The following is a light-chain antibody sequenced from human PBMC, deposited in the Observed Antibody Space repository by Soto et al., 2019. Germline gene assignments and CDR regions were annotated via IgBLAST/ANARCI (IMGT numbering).Light chain of an antibody. V-gene: IGKV1-12*01. CDR3: QQANSFPIT. CDR2: VAS. J-gene: IGKJ5*01. CDR1: RPISHW. Sequence: IQITQSPSSVSAYVGVRGTVTCLACRPISHWLAWYQQKPGKAPKLLIYVASALHSGVPSRFSGSGSGTDFTLTISSLQPEDFATYCCQQANSFPITFGQGTRLEIK.